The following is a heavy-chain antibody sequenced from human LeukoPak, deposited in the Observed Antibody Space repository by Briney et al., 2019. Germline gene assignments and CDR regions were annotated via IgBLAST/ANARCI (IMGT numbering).Heavy chain of an antibody. CDR1: GYTFTSYD. D-gene: IGHD3-9*01. CDR3: ASLRYFDWHYNWFDP. J-gene: IGHJ5*02. V-gene: IGHV1-8*01. Sequence: ASVKVSCKASGYTFTSYDINWVRQATGQGLEWMGWMNPNSGNTGYAQKFQGRVTMTRNTSISTAYMELSSLRSEDTAVYYCASLRYFDWHYNWFDPWGQGTLVTVSS. CDR2: MNPNSGNT.